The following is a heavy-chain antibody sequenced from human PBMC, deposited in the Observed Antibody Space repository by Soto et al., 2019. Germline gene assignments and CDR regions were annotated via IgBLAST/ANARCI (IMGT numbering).Heavy chain of an antibody. CDR1: GGSISSYY. CDR3: ARGVNNGYDILTVTTRVGWFDP. CDR2: IYYSGST. V-gene: IGHV4-59*01. J-gene: IGHJ5*02. D-gene: IGHD3-9*01. Sequence: QVQLQESGPGLVKPSETLSLTCTVSGGSISSYYWSWIRQPPGKGLEWIGYIYYSGSTNYNPSLKSRVTISVDTSKNQFSLKLSSVTAADTAVYYCARGVNNGYDILTVTTRVGWFDPWGQGTLVTVSS.